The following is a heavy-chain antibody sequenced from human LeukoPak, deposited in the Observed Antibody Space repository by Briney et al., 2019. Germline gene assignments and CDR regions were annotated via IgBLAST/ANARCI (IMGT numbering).Heavy chain of an antibody. CDR3: MRTCCSNISCFYFDY. CDR2: IFHAGTT. Sequence: PSETLSLTCSFSLAINRNRNWRGWARQPPGKGLEWIGEIFHAGTTNFNPSLQSRVTISVDKPRNQFSLKLSSIDQAERPVYYSMRTCCSNISCFYFDYWGQGTLVTVSS. D-gene: IGHD2-2*01. V-gene: IGHV4-4*02. CDR1: LAINRNRNW. J-gene: IGHJ4*02.